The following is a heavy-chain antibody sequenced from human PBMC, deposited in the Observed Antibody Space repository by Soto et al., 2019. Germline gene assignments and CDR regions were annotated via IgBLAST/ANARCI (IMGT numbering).Heavy chain of an antibody. Sequence: ASVKVSCKASGYTFTSYGISWVRQAPGQGLEWMGWISAYNGNTNYAQKLQGRVTMTTDTSTSTAYMELRSLRSDDTAVYYCARDYDFWRKYSYYYGMDVWGQGTTVTVSS. CDR1: GYTFTSYG. V-gene: IGHV1-18*04. CDR3: ARDYDFWRKYSYYYGMDV. CDR2: ISAYNGNT. J-gene: IGHJ6*02. D-gene: IGHD3-3*01.